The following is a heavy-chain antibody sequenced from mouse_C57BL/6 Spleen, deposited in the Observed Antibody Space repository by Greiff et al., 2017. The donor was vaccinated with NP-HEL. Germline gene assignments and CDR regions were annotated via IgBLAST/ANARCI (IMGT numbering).Heavy chain of an antibody. V-gene: IGHV1-63*01. D-gene: IGHD1-1*01. CDR1: GYTFTNYW. CDR2: IYPGGGYT. CDR3: ARAHYCSSYYFDY. J-gene: IGHJ2*01. Sequence: VQLQQSGAELVRPGTSVKMSCKASGYTFTNYWIGWAKQRPGHGLEWIGDIYPGGGYTNYNEKFKGKATLTADKSSSAAYMQFSSLTSEDSAIYYCARAHYCSSYYFDYWGQGTTLTVSS.